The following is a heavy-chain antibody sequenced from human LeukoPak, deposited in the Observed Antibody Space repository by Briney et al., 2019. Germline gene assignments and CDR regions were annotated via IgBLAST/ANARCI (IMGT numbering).Heavy chain of an antibody. CDR3: AREGLELRPHYWYFDL. J-gene: IGHJ2*01. V-gene: IGHV4-4*07. D-gene: IGHD1-7*01. Sequence: SETLSLTCTVSGGSISSYYWSWIRQPAGKGLEWIGRIYTSGSTNYNPSLKSRVTMSVDTSKNQFSLKLSSVTAADAAVYYCAREGLELRPHYWYFDLWGRGTLVTVSS. CDR2: IYTSGST. CDR1: GGSISSYY.